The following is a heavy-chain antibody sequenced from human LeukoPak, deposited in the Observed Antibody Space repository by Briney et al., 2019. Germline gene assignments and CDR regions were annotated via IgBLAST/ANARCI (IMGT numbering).Heavy chain of an antibody. V-gene: IGHV4-4*07. CDR2: IYTSRST. CDR3: ARDILTIFGVGGWFDP. J-gene: IGHJ5*02. Sequence: PSETLSLTCTVSGGSISSYYWIWLRPPAGKGLEWIGRIYTSRSTNYNPSLKSRVTISVDTSKNQFSLKLSSVTAADTAVYYCARDILTIFGVGGWFDPWGQGTLVTVSS. D-gene: IGHD3-3*01. CDR1: GGSISSYY.